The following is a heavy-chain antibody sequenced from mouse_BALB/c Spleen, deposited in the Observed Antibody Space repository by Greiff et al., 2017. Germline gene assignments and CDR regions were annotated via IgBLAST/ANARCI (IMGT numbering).Heavy chain of an antibody. V-gene: IGHV3-6*02. CDR2: ISYDGSN. D-gene: IGHD2-10*02. Sequence: EVKLQESGPGLVKPSQSLSLTCSVTGYSITSGYYWNWIRQFPGNKLEWMGYISYDGSNNYNPSLKNRISITRDTSKNQFFLKLNSVTTEDTATYYCARGGEYGNDWGQGTTLTVSS. CDR1: GYSITSGYY. J-gene: IGHJ2*01. CDR3: ARGGEYGND.